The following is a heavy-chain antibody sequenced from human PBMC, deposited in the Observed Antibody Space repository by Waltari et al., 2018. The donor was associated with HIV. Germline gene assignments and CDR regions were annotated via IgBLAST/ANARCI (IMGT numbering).Heavy chain of an antibody. CDR1: GYTFTKFG. CDR3: AKGVGGYRGGDK. D-gene: IGHD3-16*02. J-gene: IGHJ4*02. CDR2: ISGGTGNP. Sequence: QVQLVQSGSELRKPGASVKVSCKASGYTFTKFGMNWVRQAPGQGLEWMGWISGGTGNPAYAQGFTGRFVFSLDTSVSPANLQINNLKAEDPAVYYCAKGVGGYRGGDKWGQGSLVTVSS. V-gene: IGHV7-4-1*02.